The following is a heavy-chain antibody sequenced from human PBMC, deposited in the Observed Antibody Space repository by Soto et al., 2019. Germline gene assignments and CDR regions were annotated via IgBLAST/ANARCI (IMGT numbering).Heavy chain of an antibody. V-gene: IGHV3-74*01. D-gene: IGHD6-19*01. CDR2: INSDGSST. CDR3: ARAIDVSELIAVAANYYYYGMDV. CDR1: GFTFSSYW. J-gene: IGHJ6*02. Sequence: GSLRLSCAASGFTFSSYWMHWVRQAPGKGLVWVSRINSDGSSTSYADSVKGRFTISRDNAKNTLYLQMNSLRAEDTAVYYCARAIDVSELIAVAANYYYYGMDVWGQGTTVTVSS.